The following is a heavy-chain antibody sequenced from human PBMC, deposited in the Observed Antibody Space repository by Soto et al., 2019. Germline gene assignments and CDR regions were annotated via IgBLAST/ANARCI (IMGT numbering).Heavy chain of an antibody. V-gene: IGHV4-39*01. D-gene: IGHD3-10*01. CDR1: GGSISSSSYY. CDR3: GRLEVRGSVDY. CDR2: IYYSGST. J-gene: IGHJ4*02. Sequence: PSETLSLTCTVSGGSISSSSYYWGWIRQPPGKGLEWLGSIYYSGSTYYNPSLKSRVTISVDTSKNQFSLKLSSVTAADTSVYYCGRLEVRGSVDYWGQGTLVTVSS.